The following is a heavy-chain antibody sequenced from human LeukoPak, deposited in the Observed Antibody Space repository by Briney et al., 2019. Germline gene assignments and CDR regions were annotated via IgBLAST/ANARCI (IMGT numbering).Heavy chain of an antibody. J-gene: IGHJ4*02. CDR1: GGSISSSSAY. CDR2: IYYSKNT. V-gene: IGHV4-39*01. D-gene: IGHD3-16*01. CDR3: ASSGGGPHWYFDY. Sequence: PSETLSLTCTVSGGSISSSSAYWGWIRQPPGKGLEWIGSIYYSKNTYYNPSLKSRVTISADTSKNQFSLKLSSVTAADTAVYYCASSGGGPHWYFDYWGQGTLVTASS.